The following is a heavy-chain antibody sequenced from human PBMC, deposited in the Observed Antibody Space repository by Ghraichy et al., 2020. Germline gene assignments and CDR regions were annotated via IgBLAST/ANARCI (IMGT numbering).Heavy chain of an antibody. CDR3: ARDLYGSGCYLDS. D-gene: IGHD3-10*01. CDR2: ISSSGNTI. Sequence: GGSLRLSCAASGFTFNTYSMNWVRQAPGKGLEWVSYISSSGNTIYYANSVKGRFTISRDNAKNSLNLQMNSLRDEDTAVYYCARDLYGSGCYLDSWGQGTLVTVSS. J-gene: IGHJ5*01. CDR1: GFTFNTYS. V-gene: IGHV3-48*02.